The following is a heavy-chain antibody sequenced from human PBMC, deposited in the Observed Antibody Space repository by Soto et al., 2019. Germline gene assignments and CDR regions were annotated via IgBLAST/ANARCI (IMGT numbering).Heavy chain of an antibody. CDR3: AREWGLLPYYVMNV. CDR1: GDSVTSGSYY. V-gene: IGHV4-61*03. CDR2: ISYTGRT. J-gene: IGHJ6*02. Sequence: SETLSLTCIVSGDSVTSGSYYWTWLRQPPGKGLEWIGYISYTGRTKYNPSLQSRVTISVDTSKNDFSLDLSSVTAADTAVYFCAREWGLLPYYVMNVWGHGTAVTVSS. D-gene: IGHD7-27*01.